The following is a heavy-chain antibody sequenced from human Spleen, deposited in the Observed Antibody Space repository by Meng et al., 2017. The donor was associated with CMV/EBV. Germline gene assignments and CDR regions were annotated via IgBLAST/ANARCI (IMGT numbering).Heavy chain of an antibody. CDR1: GFTVSSNY. CDR2: ITSSSSTI. D-gene: IGHD1-26*01. Sequence: GESLKISCAASGFTVSSNYMNWVRQAPGKGLEWISYITSSSSTIYYADSVKGRFTISRDNAKNSLYLQMNSLRAEDTALYYCAKVGAVSWFDPWGQGTLVTVSS. V-gene: IGHV3-48*04. J-gene: IGHJ5*02. CDR3: AKVGAVSWFDP.